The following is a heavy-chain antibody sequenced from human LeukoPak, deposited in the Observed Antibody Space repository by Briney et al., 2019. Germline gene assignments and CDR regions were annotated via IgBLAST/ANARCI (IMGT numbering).Heavy chain of an antibody. CDR3: ARHYGGNSGAFDI. CDR1: GGSISSSSYY. J-gene: IGHJ3*02. V-gene: IGHV4-39*01. D-gene: IGHD4-23*01. Sequence: SETLSLTCTVSGGSISSSSYYWGWIRQPPGKGLEWIGSIYYSGSTYYNPSLKSRVTISVDTSKNQFSLKLSSVTAADTAVYYCARHYGGNSGAFDIWGQGTMVTVSS. CDR2: IYYSGST.